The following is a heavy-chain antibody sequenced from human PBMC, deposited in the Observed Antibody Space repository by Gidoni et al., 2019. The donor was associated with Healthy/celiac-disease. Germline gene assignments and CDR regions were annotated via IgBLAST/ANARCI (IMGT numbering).Heavy chain of an antibody. J-gene: IGHJ6*02. V-gene: IGHV6-1*01. D-gene: IGHD3-9*01. CDR3: AREVDRARGMDV. CDR2: TYYRSKWYN. CDR1: GDCVSSNSAP. Sequence: QVQLQQSAPGLLKPSHTLPFTCTISGDCVSSNSAPWNWIRQSPSRGLEWLGRTYYRSKWYNDYAVSVKSRITINPDTSKNQFSQQLNSVTPEDTAVYYCAREVDRARGMDVWGQGTTVTVSS.